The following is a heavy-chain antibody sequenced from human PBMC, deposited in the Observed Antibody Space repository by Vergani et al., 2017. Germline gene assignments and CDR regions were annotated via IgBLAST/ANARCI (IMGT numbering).Heavy chain of an antibody. CDR2: IIPIFGTA. CDR3: ARGTDVEVATTGYLDY. V-gene: IGHV1-69*12. D-gene: IGHD5-24*01. J-gene: IGHJ4*02. CDR1: GGTFSSYA. Sequence: QVQLVQSGAEVKKPGSSVKVSCTASGGTFSSYAISWVRQAPGQGLGWMGGIIPIFGTANYAQKFQGRVTITADESTSTAYMELSSLRSEDTAVYYCARGTDVEVATTGYLDYWGQGTVGTVSS.